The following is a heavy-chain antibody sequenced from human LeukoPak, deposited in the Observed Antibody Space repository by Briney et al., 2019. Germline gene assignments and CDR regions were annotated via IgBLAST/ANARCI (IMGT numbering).Heavy chain of an antibody. Sequence: SETLSLTCTVSGGSISSSSYYWGWIRQPPGKGLEWIGSIYYSGSTYYNPSLKSRVTISVDTSKNQFSLKLSSVSAADTAVYYCTQRVTSALHFDYWGQGTLVTVSS. CDR1: GGSISSSSYY. D-gene: IGHD4-11*01. CDR2: IYYSGST. J-gene: IGHJ4*02. V-gene: IGHV4-39*07. CDR3: TQRVTSALHFDY.